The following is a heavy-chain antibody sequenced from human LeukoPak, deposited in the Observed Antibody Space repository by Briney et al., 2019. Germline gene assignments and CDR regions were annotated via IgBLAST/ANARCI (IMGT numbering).Heavy chain of an antibody. Sequence: GESLKISCAASGFTFSSYSMNWVRQAPGKGLEWVSSISSSSSYIYYADSVKGRFTISRDNAKNSLYLQMNSLRAEDTAVYYCARDGDVDTAMVSSYFDYWGQGTLVTVSS. V-gene: IGHV3-21*01. CDR2: ISSSSSYI. CDR1: GFTFSSYS. D-gene: IGHD5-18*01. CDR3: ARDGDVDTAMVSSYFDY. J-gene: IGHJ4*02.